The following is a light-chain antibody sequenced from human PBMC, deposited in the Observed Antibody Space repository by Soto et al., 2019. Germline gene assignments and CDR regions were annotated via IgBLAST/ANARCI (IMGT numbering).Light chain of an antibody. V-gene: IGKV3-20*01. CDR3: QQYGSSPT. CDR2: GAS. CDR1: QSVSSSH. J-gene: IGKJ1*01. Sequence: EIVFTQSPGTLSLSPGERATLSCRASQSVSSSHLAWYQQRPGQAPRLLIYGASSRATGMPDRFSGSGSGTDFTLTISRLEPEDFAVYYCQQYGSSPTLGQGTKVDIK.